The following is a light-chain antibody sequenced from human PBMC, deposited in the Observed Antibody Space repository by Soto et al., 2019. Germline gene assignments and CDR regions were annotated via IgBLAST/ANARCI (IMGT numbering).Light chain of an antibody. CDR3: QTWDSSTGV. CDR2: EDN. J-gene: IGLJ1*01. CDR1: KLGDKY. Sequence: SYELTQPPSVSLSPGQTASITCSGDKLGDKYACWYQQKQGQSPMLVIYEDNKRPSGIPERFSGSNSGNTATLTISGTQAMDEADYYCQTWDSSTGVFGTGTKVTVL. V-gene: IGLV3-1*01.